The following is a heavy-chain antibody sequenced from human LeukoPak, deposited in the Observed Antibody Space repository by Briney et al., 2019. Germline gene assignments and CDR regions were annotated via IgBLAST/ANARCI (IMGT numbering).Heavy chain of an antibody. Sequence: GGSLRLSCAASGFTFSSYSMNWVRQAPGKGLEWVSSISSSSSYIYYADSVKGRFTISRDNAKNSLYLQMNSLRAEDTAVYYCARVVSSSWYAINSRFDPWGQGTLVTVSS. D-gene: IGHD6-13*01. CDR3: ARVVSSSWYAINSRFDP. V-gene: IGHV3-21*01. CDR1: GFTFSSYS. J-gene: IGHJ5*02. CDR2: ISSSSSYI.